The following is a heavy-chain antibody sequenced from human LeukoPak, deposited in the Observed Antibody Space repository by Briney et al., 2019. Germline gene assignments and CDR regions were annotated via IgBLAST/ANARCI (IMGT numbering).Heavy chain of an antibody. CDR3: ARDSSGYPYYFDY. CDR1: GGSFSGYY. D-gene: IGHD3-22*01. J-gene: IGHJ4*02. Sequence: PSETLSLTCAVYGGSFSGYYWSWIRQPPGKGLEWIGEINHSGSTNYNPSLKSRVTISVDTSKNQFSLQLNSVTPEDTAVYYCARDSSGYPYYFDYWGQGTLVTVSS. V-gene: IGHV4-34*01. CDR2: INHSGST.